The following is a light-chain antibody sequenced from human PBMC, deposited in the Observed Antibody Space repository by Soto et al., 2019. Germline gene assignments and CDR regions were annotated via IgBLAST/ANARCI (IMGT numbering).Light chain of an antibody. J-gene: IGKJ5*01. CDR1: QSIGSY. Sequence: EIVLTQSPATLSLSPGERATLSCRASQSIGSYLAWFQQKPGQAPRLLIYDAFNRATGIPARFSGSGSGTDFTLTISSLEPEDFAVYFCQQRSYWPPLFGQGTRLEIK. V-gene: IGKV3-11*01. CDR2: DAF. CDR3: QQRSYWPPL.